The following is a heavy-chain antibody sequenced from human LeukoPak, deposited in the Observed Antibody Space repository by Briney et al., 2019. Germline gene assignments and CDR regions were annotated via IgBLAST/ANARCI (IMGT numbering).Heavy chain of an antibody. J-gene: IGHJ5*02. Sequence: PGRSLRLSCAASGFTFSSYGMHWVRQAPGKGLEWAAVIWYDGSNKYYADSVKGRFTISRDNSKNTLYLQMNSLRAEDTAVYYCARDFRFDPWGQGTLVTVSS. V-gene: IGHV3-33*01. CDR2: IWYDGSNK. CDR1: GFTFSSYG. CDR3: ARDFRFDP.